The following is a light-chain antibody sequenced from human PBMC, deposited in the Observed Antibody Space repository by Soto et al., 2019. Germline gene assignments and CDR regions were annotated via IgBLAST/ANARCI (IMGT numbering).Light chain of an antibody. Sequence: ESVVTHSPATLSLSPEERATLSCRASRSVSSYLAWYQQKPGQAPRLLIYDASKRATGIPARFSGSGFGTDYTLTISNLQPEDFATYYCQQYYSHPLTFGQGTRLEI. CDR1: RSVSSY. J-gene: IGKJ5*01. V-gene: IGKV3-11*01. CDR3: QQYYSHPLT. CDR2: DAS.